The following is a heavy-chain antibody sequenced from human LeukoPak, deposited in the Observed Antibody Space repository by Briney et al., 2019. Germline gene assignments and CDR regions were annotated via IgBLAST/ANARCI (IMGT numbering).Heavy chain of an antibody. CDR1: GVSFNDYY. V-gene: IGHV4-34*01. D-gene: IGHD4-17*01. J-gene: IGHJ4*02. CDR3: TRMTTGHDY. CDR2: INHSGYT. Sequence: SETLSLTCAVSGVSFNDYYWSWVRQTPGKGLEWIGEINHSGYTNDSPSLKSRVTLSIDTSRKQSSLNLRSVTVADTGIYCCTRMTTGHDYWGQGTLVTVSS.